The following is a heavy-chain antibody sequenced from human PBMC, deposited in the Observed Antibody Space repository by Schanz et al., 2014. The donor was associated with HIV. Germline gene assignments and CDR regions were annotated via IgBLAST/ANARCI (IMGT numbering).Heavy chain of an antibody. V-gene: IGHV3-30*18. CDR2: ISYDGSNK. D-gene: IGHD4-17*01. Sequence: QVQLVESGGGVVQPGRSLRLSCAASGFTFSSHGMHWVRQAPGKGLEWAAVISYDGSNKYYADSVKGRFTISRDNSKNTLYLQMNSLRAEDTAVYYCAKDPTYGDYGGDAFDIWGQGTMVTVSS. J-gene: IGHJ3*02. CDR1: GFTFSSHG. CDR3: AKDPTYGDYGGDAFDI.